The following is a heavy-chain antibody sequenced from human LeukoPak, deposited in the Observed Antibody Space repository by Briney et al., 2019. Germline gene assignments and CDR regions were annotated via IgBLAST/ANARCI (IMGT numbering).Heavy chain of an antibody. V-gene: IGHV4-39*01. CDR2: IYFTGST. CDR1: GGSISNKNFY. J-gene: IGHJ5*02. Sequence: PSETLSLTCTVSGGSISNKNFYWGWIRQPPGKGLEWVGSIYFTGSTYYHPSLESRVTISVDTSKNQFSLKVSAVTAADTAVYHCAKSRGRGSFDPWGQGTLVTVSS. D-gene: IGHD5-24*01. CDR3: AKSRGRGSFDP.